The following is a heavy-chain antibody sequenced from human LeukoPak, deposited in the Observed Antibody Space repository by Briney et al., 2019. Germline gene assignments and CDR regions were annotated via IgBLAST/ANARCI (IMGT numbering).Heavy chain of an antibody. Sequence: PGGSLRLSCAASGFTFSSYSMNWVRQAPGKGLEWVSSISSSSTYIYYADSVKGRFTISRDNAKNSLYLQMNSLRDGDTAVYYCARGSPNLFDYWGQGTLVTVSS. CDR1: GFTFSSYS. J-gene: IGHJ4*02. D-gene: IGHD1-14*01. CDR2: ISSSSTYI. CDR3: ARGSPNLFDY. V-gene: IGHV3-21*01.